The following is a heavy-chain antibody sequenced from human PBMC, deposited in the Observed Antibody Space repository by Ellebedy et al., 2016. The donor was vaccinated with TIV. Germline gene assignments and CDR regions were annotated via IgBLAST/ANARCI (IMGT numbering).Heavy chain of an antibody. CDR3: ARAPPVLRYFDWFSSFDL. Sequence: GGSLRLSCAASGFTFSTYEMNWVRQAPGKGLEWLSYIKSSGGTIYYADSVKGRFTISRDNAKNSLYLQMNSLIAEDTAVYYFARAPPVLRYFDWFSSFDLWGQGTLVTVSS. CDR2: IKSSGGTI. J-gene: IGHJ3*01. D-gene: IGHD3-9*01. CDR1: GFTFSTYE. V-gene: IGHV3-48*03.